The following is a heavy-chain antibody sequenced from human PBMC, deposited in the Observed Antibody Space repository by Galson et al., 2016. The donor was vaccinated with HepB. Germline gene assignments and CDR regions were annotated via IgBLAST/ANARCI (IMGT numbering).Heavy chain of an antibody. D-gene: IGHD3-16*01. CDR3: ATDYFEM. CDR2: ISYDGSHK. CDR1: GFTFSSYG. Sequence: SLRLSCAASGFTFSSYGIHWVRQAPGKGLDWVSVISYDGSHKYYADSVKGRFTISRDNSKNTLYLQMNSLRPEDTAVYSCATDYFEMWGQGTMVTVSS. J-gene: IGHJ3*02. V-gene: IGHV3-30*03.